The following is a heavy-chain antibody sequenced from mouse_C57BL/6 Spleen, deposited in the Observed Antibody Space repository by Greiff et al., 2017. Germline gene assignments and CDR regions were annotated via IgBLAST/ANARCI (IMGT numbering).Heavy chain of an antibody. D-gene: IGHD1-1*01. J-gene: IGHJ4*01. CDR2: IDPSESYT. CDR1: GYTFTSYW. Sequence: VQLQQPGAELVMPGASVKLSCKASGYTFTSYWMHWVKQRPGQGLEWIGEIDPSESYTNYNQKFKGKSTLTVDKSSSTAYMQLSSLTSEDSAVYYCARGITTVVARGAMDYWGQGTSVTVSS. V-gene: IGHV1-69*01. CDR3: ARGITTVVARGAMDY.